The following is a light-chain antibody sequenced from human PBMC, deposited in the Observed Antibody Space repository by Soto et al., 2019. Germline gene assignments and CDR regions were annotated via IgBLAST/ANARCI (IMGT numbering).Light chain of an antibody. J-gene: IGKJ2*01. V-gene: IGKV3-20*01. CDR2: GAS. CDR3: QQYGNSPPYT. Sequence: EIVLTQSPGTLSLSPGEGATLSCRASQSVSSNSLAWYQQKPGQPPSLIIFGASNRASDILDRFSGSGSGTDFTLTISRLEPEDFAVYYCQQYGNSPPYTFGQGTKLEIK. CDR1: QSVSSNS.